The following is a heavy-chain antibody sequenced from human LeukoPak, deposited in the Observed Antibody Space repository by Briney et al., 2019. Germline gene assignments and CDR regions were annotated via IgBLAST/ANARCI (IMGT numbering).Heavy chain of an antibody. CDR2: LSGSGGST. Sequence: GGSLLLSCAASGHRFSTYAMGWVRRASGKGLEWVSGLSGSGGSTYYADSVKGRFTTSRDNSKNTLYLQRNSLRAEDTAVYYCAKDLNGKFEAFDIWGQGTMVTVSS. CDR1: GHRFSTYA. CDR3: AKDLNGKFEAFDI. J-gene: IGHJ3*02. V-gene: IGHV3-23*01.